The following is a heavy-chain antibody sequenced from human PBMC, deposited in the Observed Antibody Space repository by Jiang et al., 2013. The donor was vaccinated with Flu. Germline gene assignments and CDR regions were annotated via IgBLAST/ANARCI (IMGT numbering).Heavy chain of an antibody. J-gene: IGHJ5*02. Sequence: GAEVKKPGESLRISCKGSGYSFTSYWISWVRQMPGKGLEWMGRIDPSDSYTNYSPSFQGHVTISADKSISTAYLQWSSLKASDTAMYYCARHLYYEGLVSWFDPWGQGTLVTVSS. CDR3: ARHLYYEGLVSWFDP. V-gene: IGHV5-10-1*01. CDR2: IDPSDSYT. D-gene: IGHD3-22*01. CDR1: GYSFTSYW.